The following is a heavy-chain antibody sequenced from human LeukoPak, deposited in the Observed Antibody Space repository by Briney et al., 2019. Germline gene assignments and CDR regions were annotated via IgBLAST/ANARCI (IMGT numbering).Heavy chain of an antibody. Sequence: GGSLRLSCAASGFTFSSYAMSWVRPAPGKGLEWVSAISGSGGSTYYADSVKGRFTISRDNSKNTLYLQMNSLRAEDTAVYYCAKFFYGFQTATVLFDYWGQGTLVTVSS. J-gene: IGHJ4*02. CDR1: GFTFSSYA. V-gene: IGHV3-23*01. D-gene: IGHD2-15*01. CDR2: ISGSGGST. CDR3: AKFFYGFQTATVLFDY.